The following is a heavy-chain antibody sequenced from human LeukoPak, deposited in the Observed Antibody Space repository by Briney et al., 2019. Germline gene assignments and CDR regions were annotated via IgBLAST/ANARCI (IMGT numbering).Heavy chain of an antibody. V-gene: IGHV3-7*01. CDR1: GFTFSSYW. Sequence: GGSLRLSCAASGFTFSSYWMSWVRQAPGKGLEWVANIKQDGSEKYYVDSVKGRFTISRDNAKNSLYLQMNSLRAEDTAVYYCARVGTGCSSTSCYAGDVDWFDPWGQGTLVTVSS. CDR3: ARVGTGCSSTSCYAGDVDWFDP. J-gene: IGHJ5*02. CDR2: IKQDGSEK. D-gene: IGHD2-2*01.